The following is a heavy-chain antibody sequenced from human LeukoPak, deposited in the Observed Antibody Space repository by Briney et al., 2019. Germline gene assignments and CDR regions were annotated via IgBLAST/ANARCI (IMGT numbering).Heavy chain of an antibody. D-gene: IGHD3-9*01. CDR1: GFTFSSYA. Sequence: GGSLRLSCAASGFTFSSYAMSWVRQAPGKGLEWVSGISGSGGSTYYADSVEGRFTISRDNSKNTLYLQMNSLRAEDTAVYYCAKDGHVLRYFDWLLSDYYYYYMDVWGKGTTVTISS. CDR3: AKDGHVLRYFDWLLSDYYYYYMDV. J-gene: IGHJ6*03. V-gene: IGHV3-23*01. CDR2: ISGSGGST.